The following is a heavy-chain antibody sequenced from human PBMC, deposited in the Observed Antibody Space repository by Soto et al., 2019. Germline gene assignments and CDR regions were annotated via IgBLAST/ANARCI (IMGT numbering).Heavy chain of an antibody. J-gene: IGHJ4*02. Sequence: ASVKVSCKTSGYTFTGYYMHWVRQAPGQGLEWMGWINPNSGGTNYAQKFQGRLTMTSDTSISTAYMELSRLRSDDTAAYYCAREYYYDSSAYYFAVWGQGTLVTVSS. CDR3: AREYYYDSSAYYFAV. CDR2: INPNSGGT. CDR1: GYTFTGYY. V-gene: IGHV1-2*02. D-gene: IGHD3-22*01.